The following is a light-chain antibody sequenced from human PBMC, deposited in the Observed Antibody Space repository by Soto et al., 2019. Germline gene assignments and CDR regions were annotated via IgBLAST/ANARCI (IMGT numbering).Light chain of an antibody. CDR2: AAS. Sequence: LPLTHSPSFPSPSLEESVTLTFRASQVISTSLAWYQVKPGKAPKLLIYAASTLESGVPSRFSATVSGTEFSLTITSLQPEDFATYYCQQLFDSPITFGQGTRLEIK. V-gene: IGKV1-9*01. CDR1: QVISTS. CDR3: QQLFDSPIT. J-gene: IGKJ5*01.